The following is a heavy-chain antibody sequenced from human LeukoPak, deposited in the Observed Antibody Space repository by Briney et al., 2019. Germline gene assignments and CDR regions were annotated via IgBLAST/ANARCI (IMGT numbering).Heavy chain of an antibody. J-gene: IGHJ4*02. CDR2: IYYSGST. Sequence: PETLSLTCTVSGGSTSGYYWNWLRQPPGKGLEWIGYIYYSGSTNYNPSLKSRVTISLDTSKNQFSLKLSSVTAADTAVYYCAKDHYQLLSDPVAFDYWGQGTLVTVSS. D-gene: IGHD2-2*01. CDR3: AKDHYQLLSDPVAFDY. CDR1: GGSTSGYY. V-gene: IGHV4-59*12.